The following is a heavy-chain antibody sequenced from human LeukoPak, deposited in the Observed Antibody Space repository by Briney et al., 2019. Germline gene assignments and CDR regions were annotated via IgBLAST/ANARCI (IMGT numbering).Heavy chain of an antibody. CDR2: IYPGDSDT. Sequence: GESLKISCKGSGYSFTTYWIGWVRQMPGKGLEWMGIIYPGDSDTRYSPSSQGQVTISADKSISTAYLQWSSLKASDTAMYYCARLLGYCTSTSCYSFAFDIWGQGTMVTVSS. D-gene: IGHD2-2*01. CDR3: ARLLGYCTSTSCYSFAFDI. V-gene: IGHV5-51*01. J-gene: IGHJ3*02. CDR1: GYSFTTYW.